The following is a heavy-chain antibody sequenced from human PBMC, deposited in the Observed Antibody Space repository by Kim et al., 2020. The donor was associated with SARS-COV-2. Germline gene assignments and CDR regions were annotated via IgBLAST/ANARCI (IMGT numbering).Heavy chain of an antibody. D-gene: IGHD3-3*01. V-gene: IGHV3-11*01. Sequence: GGSLRLSCAASGFTFSDYYMSWIRQAPGKGLEWVSYISSSGSTIYYADSVKGRFTISRDNAKNSLYLQMNSLRAEDTAVYYCASSNYDFWSGYYTGPGGYWGQGTLVTVSS. CDR2: ISSSGSTI. J-gene: IGHJ4*02. CDR3: ASSNYDFWSGYYTGPGGY. CDR1: GFTFSDYY.